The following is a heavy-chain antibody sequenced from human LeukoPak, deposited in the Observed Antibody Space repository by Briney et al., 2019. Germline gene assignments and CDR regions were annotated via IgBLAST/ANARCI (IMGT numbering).Heavy chain of an antibody. Sequence: ASVKVSCKASGYTFTSYGIGWVRQAPGQGLEWMGWISAYNGNTNYAQKLQGRVTMTRDTSTSTAYMDLRSLRSDDTAVYYCARGLGIYGVVMTTPFDYWGQGTLVTVSS. CDR1: GYTFTSYG. V-gene: IGHV1-18*01. D-gene: IGHD3-3*01. CDR2: ISAYNGNT. J-gene: IGHJ4*02. CDR3: ARGLGIYGVVMTTPFDY.